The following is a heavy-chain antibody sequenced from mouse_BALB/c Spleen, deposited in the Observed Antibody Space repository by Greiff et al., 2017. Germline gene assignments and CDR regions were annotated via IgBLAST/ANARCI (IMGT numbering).Heavy chain of an antibody. CDR1: GFTFSSYG. CDR2: INSNGGST. V-gene: IGHV5-6-3*01. Sequence: EVHLVESGGGLVQPGGSLKLSCAASGFTFSSYGMSWVRQTPDKRLELVATINSNGGSTYYPDSVKGRFTISRDNAKNTLYLQMSSLKSEDTAMYYCARDPLSTMITFAYWGQGTLVTVSA. CDR3: ARDPLSTMITFAY. J-gene: IGHJ3*01. D-gene: IGHD2-4*01.